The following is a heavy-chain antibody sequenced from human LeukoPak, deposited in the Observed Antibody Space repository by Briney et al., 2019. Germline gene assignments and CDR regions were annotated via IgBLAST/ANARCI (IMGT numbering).Heavy chain of an antibody. J-gene: IGHJ4*02. D-gene: IGHD4-23*01. CDR2: IKQDGSEK. CDR1: RFTFSSYW. Sequence: GGSLRLSCAASRFTFSSYWMSWVRQAPGKGLEWVANIKQDGSEKYYVDSVKGRFTISRDNAKNSLYLQMNSLRAEDTAVYYCAYYGGNSVYWGQGTLVTVSS. CDR3: AYYGGNSVY. V-gene: IGHV3-7*01.